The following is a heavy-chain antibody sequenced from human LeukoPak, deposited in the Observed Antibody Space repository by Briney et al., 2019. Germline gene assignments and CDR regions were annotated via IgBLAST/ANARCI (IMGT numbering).Heavy chain of an antibody. CDR3: ARDRGFWERNSRSVDYYGSSGFTYYFDY. V-gene: IGHV3-30-3*01. CDR1: GFTFSSYA. J-gene: IGHJ4*02. Sequence: GGSLRLSCAASGFTFSSYAMHWVRQAPGKGLEWVAVISYDGSNKYYADSVKGRFTISRDNSKNTLYLQMNSLRAEDTAVYYCARDRGFWERNSRSVDYYGSSGFTYYFDYWGQGTLVTVSS. CDR2: ISYDGSNK. D-gene: IGHD3-22*01.